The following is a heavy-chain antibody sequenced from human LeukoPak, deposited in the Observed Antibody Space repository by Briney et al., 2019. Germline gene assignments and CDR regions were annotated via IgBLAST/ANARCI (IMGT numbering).Heavy chain of an antibody. CDR3: TTFLSPYYYYGMDV. V-gene: IGHV3-15*01. CDR1: GFTFSNVW. CDR2: IKSKTDGGTT. Sequence: GSLRLSCAASGFTFSNVWMSWVRQAPGKGLEWVGRIKSKTDGGTTDYAAPVKGRFTISRDDSKNTLYLQMNSLKTEDTAVYYCTTFLSPYYYYGMDVWGQGTTVTVSS. J-gene: IGHJ6*02.